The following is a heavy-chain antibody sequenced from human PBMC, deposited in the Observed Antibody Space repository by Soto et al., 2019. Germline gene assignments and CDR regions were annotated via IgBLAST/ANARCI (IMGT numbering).Heavy chain of an antibody. CDR2: ISSNGGGT. CDR1: GFTFSNYA. CDR3: ARTPYCTNGVCYSRYYMDV. D-gene: IGHD2-8*01. J-gene: IGHJ6*03. Sequence: GGSLRLSCAASGFTFSNYAMNWVRQAPGKGLEYVSVISSNGGGTYYANSVKGRFTISRDNSNNTLYLQMGSLRAEDMAVYYCARTPYCTNGVCYSRYYMDVWGKGTTVTVSS. V-gene: IGHV3-64*01.